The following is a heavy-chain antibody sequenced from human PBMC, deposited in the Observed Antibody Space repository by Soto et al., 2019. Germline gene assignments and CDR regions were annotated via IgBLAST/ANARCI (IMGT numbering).Heavy chain of an antibody. V-gene: IGHV1-18*04. D-gene: IGHD3-3*01. CDR1: GYTFTSYG. CDR2: ISAYNGNT. J-gene: IGHJ6*02. Sequence: QVQLVQSGAEVKKPGASVKVSCKASGYTFTSYGISWVRQAPGQGLEWMGWISAYNGNTNYAQKLQRRVTMTTDTAKRTVHMEPRSVISDDTAVYYCATEINFRDYYFWSSPIYYYYGIDIWGQGTTVTVSS. CDR3: ATEINFRDYYFWSSPIYYYYGIDI.